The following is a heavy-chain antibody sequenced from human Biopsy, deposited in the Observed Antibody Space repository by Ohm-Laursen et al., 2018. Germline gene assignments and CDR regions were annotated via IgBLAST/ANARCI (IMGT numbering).Heavy chain of an antibody. CDR2: INHSGNT. D-gene: IGHD5-18*01. V-gene: IGHV4-34*01. CDR3: ARGDVTGDNFGYRLFDY. J-gene: IGHJ4*02. CDR1: GGSFSGYY. Sequence: PPGTLSLTCAVSGGSFSGYYWTWIRQAPGKGLEWIAEINHSGNTNYNPSLKSRVTISVDTSKKQFSLKLSSVTAADTAVYYCARGDVTGDNFGYRLFDYWGRGTLVTASS.